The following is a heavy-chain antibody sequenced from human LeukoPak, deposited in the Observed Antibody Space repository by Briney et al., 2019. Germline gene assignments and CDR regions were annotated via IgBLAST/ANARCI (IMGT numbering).Heavy chain of an antibody. V-gene: IGHV1-2*02. CDR3: ARDDRYYLYFDY. Sequence: GASVKVSCKASGYTFTGYYMHWVRQAPGQGLEWMGWINPNSDGTNYAQKFQGRVTMTRDTSISTAYMELSRLRSDDTAVYYCARDDRYYLYFDYWGQGTLVTVSS. D-gene: IGHD1-26*01. J-gene: IGHJ4*02. CDR2: INPNSDGT. CDR1: GYTFTGYY.